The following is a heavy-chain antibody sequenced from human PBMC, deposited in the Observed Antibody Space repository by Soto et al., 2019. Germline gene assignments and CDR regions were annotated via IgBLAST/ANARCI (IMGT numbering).Heavy chain of an antibody. Sequence: SETLSLTCPFSGCSISSYYWSWIRQPPGKGLEWIGYIYYSGSTNYNPSLKSRVTISVDTSKNQFSLKLSSVTAADTAVYYCATGIAVAGYRYYFDYWGQGTLVTVSS. J-gene: IGHJ4*02. CDR2: IYYSGST. CDR1: GCSISSYY. V-gene: IGHV4-59*08. D-gene: IGHD6-19*01. CDR3: ATGIAVAGYRYYFDY.